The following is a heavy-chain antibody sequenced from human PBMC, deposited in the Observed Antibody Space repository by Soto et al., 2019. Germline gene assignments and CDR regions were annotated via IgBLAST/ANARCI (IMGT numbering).Heavy chain of an antibody. CDR3: ARGGFSYGTGIEH. V-gene: IGHV3-7*01. CDR1: GFSISRYW. D-gene: IGHD5-18*01. J-gene: IGHJ4*02. Sequence: GGSLRLSCAASGFSISRYWMSWVRQAPGKGLEWVADKKQDGSEEYYVDSVKGRFTVSRDNAKNSVYLQLTSLRVEDTALYYCARGGFSYGTGIEHWGQGTLVTVSS. CDR2: KKQDGSEE.